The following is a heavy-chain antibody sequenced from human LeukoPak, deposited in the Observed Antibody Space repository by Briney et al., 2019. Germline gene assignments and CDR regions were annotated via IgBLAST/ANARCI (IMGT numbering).Heavy chain of an antibody. CDR3: ARYHYYYYIDV. CDR2: IYSGGST. CDR1: GFTVSSNY. Sequence: GGSLRLSCAASGFTVSSNYMSWVRQVPGKGLEWVSVIYSGGSTYYADSVKGRFTISRDNSKNTLYLQMNSLRAEDTAVYYCARYHYYYYIDVWGKGTTVTISS. J-gene: IGHJ6*03. V-gene: IGHV3-53*01.